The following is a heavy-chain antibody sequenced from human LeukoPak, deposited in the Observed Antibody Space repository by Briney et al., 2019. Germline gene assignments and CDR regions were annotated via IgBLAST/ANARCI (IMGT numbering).Heavy chain of an antibody. CDR2: IRYDGTNK. V-gene: IGHV3-30*02. CDR1: GFTFSNYA. Sequence: GGSLRLSCAASGFTFSNYAMHWVRQTPGKGLEWVAFIRYDGTNKYYADSVKGRFTISRDNSKNTLYLQMNSLRAEDTAVYYCARFLGYSYGRMNPHYYFDYWGQGTLVTVSS. CDR3: ARFLGYSYGRMNPHYYFDY. D-gene: IGHD5-18*01. J-gene: IGHJ4*02.